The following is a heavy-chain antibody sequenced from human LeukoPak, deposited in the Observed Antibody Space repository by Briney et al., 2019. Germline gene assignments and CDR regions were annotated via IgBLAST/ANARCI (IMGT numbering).Heavy chain of an antibody. CDR3: AKEAEDHRYDY. V-gene: IGHV3-33*06. CDR1: GFTFRNYG. D-gene: IGHD1-14*01. CDR2: IWYDGVTK. J-gene: IGHJ4*02. Sequence: GRSLRLSCVASGFTFRNYGMHWVRQAPGKGLEWVAIIWYDGVTKYYADSVKGRFTISRDNSKNTLYLQMDSLRAEDTAVYYCAKEAEDHRYDYWGQGALVIVSS.